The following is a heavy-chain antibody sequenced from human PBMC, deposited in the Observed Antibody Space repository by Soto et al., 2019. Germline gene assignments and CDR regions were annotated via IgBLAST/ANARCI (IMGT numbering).Heavy chain of an antibody. CDR3: ARGRGYSTSEAPDY. D-gene: IGHD5-12*01. CDR1: GLNFVDYS. V-gene: IGHV3-9*01. J-gene: IGHJ4*02. Sequence: GGSMRLSCTASGLNFVDYSMHWVRQATGKGLEWVSGISWNSGRIGYADSVQGRFAISRDNAKNSLYLQMNSLRAEDTAFYYCARGRGYSTSEAPDYWGQGTLVTVS. CDR2: ISWNSGRI.